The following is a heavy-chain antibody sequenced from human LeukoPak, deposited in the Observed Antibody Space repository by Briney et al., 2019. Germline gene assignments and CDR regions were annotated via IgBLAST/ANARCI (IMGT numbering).Heavy chain of an antibody. D-gene: IGHD5-12*01. J-gene: IGHJ4*02. CDR2: TFYRSKWYN. Sequence: SQTLSLTCAISGDSVSSNSAAWSWIRQSPSRGLEWLGRTFYRSKWYNDYAVSVKSRITINPDTSKNQFSLHLNSVTPEDTAVYYCARSPGYSGSGSFDYWGQGTLVTVSS. CDR1: GDSVSSNSAA. CDR3: ARSPGYSGSGSFDY. V-gene: IGHV6-1*01.